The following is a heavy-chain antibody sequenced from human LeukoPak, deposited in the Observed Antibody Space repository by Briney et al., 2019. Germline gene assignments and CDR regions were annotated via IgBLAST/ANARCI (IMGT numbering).Heavy chain of an antibody. CDR1: GFIVRSNH. CDR3: ARERPDSRNLDS. Sequence: GGSLRLTCEAFGFIVRSNHINWVRQAPGKGLEWVSITYSGDTTYYADSVKGRFIISRDDSKNTLSLQMNDLRVEDTAVYYCARERPDSRNLDSWGRGALVTVSS. D-gene: IGHD1-14*01. V-gene: IGHV3-66*01. CDR2: TYSGDTT. J-gene: IGHJ4*02.